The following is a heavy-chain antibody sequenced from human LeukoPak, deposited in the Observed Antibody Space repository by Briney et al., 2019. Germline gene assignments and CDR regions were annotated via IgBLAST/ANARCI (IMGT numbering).Heavy chain of an antibody. CDR2: IYYTEST. J-gene: IGHJ4*02. D-gene: IGHD4-17*01. Sequence: SETLSLTCTVSGGSVSSGSYYWGWIRQPPGKGREWIGNIYYTESTNYNPSLKSRVTISVDTSKIQFSLKLSSVAAADTAVYYCARGPPDGDYFDYWGQGTLVTVSS. CDR3: ARGPPDGDYFDY. V-gene: IGHV4-61*01. CDR1: GGSVSSGSYY.